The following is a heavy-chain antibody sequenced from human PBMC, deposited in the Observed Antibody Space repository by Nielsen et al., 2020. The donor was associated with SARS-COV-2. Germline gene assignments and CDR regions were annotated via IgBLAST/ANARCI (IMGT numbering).Heavy chain of an antibody. Sequence: VRQAPGKGLEWVAVIWYDGSNKYYADSVKGRFTISRDNSKNTLYLQMNSLRAEDTAVYYCARGYSSSLGKAFDIWGQGTMVTVSS. CDR3: ARGYSSSLGKAFDI. V-gene: IGHV3-33*01. CDR2: IWYDGSNK. D-gene: IGHD6-6*01. J-gene: IGHJ3*02.